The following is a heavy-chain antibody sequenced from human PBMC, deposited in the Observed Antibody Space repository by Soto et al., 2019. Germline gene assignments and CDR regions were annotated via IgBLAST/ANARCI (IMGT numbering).Heavy chain of an antibody. J-gene: IGHJ5*02. D-gene: IGHD3-3*01. V-gene: IGHV4-4*07. Sequence: QVQLQESGPGLVKPSGTLSLPCTVSGGSISRYYWSWIRQPAGKGLEWIGRIYTSGSTNYNPSLKSRVTVSLDTSKTQFSRKLSSVTAADTAVYYCARGLYQTTIFGVAQFNWFDPWGQGTLVTVSS. CDR3: ARGLYQTTIFGVAQFNWFDP. CDR1: GGSISRYY. CDR2: IYTSGST.